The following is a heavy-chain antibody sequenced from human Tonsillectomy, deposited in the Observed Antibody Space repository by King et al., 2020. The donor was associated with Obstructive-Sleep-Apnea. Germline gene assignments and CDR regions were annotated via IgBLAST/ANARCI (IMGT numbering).Heavy chain of an antibody. D-gene: IGHD6-25*01. CDR2: ISWNQNDK. CDR3: ARGEWSGRSIDY. V-gene: IGHV3-30*03. CDR1: GFTFSTYD. Sequence: VQLVESGGGVVQPGRSLRLSCAASGFTFSTYDIHWVRQAPGKGLEWVALISWNQNDKYYADSVKGRFAMSRDNSKNTLYLEMNSLRAEDTAAYYCARGEWSGRSIDYWGQGTLVTVSS. J-gene: IGHJ4*02.